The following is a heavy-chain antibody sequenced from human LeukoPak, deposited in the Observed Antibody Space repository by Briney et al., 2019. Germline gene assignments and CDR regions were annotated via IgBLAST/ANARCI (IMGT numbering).Heavy chain of an antibody. D-gene: IGHD4-23*01. Sequence: SETLSLTCTVSGYSISSGYYWGWIRQPPGKGLEWIGSMFHSGSTYYDPSLKSRVTMSVDTSKNQFSLKLSSVTAADTAVYYCARHYGGFAFDPWGQGTLVTVSS. J-gene: IGHJ5*02. CDR3: ARHYGGFAFDP. CDR2: MFHSGST. V-gene: IGHV4-38-2*02. CDR1: GYSISSGYY.